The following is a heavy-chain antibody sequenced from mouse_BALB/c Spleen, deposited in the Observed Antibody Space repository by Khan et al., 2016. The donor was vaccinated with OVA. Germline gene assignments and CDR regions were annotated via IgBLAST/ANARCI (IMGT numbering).Heavy chain of an antibody. CDR3: ARRYYYGHWYFDV. D-gene: IGHD1-1*01. V-gene: IGHV3-2*02. Sequence: EVQLQESGPGLVKPSQSLSLTCTVTGYSITSDYAWNWIRQFPGNKLEWMGYISYSGSPNFNPSLKSRISITRDTSRNQFFLQLNSVTTEDTATYYCARRYYYGHWYFDVWGAGTTVTVSS. J-gene: IGHJ1*01. CDR2: ISYSGSP. CDR1: GYSITSDYA.